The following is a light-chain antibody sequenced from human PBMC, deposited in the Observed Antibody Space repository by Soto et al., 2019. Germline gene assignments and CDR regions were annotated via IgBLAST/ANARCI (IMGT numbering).Light chain of an antibody. CDR1: QSVSSY. V-gene: IGKV3-11*01. CDR3: QQYGSSPHT. J-gene: IGKJ2*01. CDR2: YAS. Sequence: EIVLTQSPATLSLSPGERATLSCRANQSVSSYLAWYQQKPGQAPRLLIYYASNRATGIPARFSGSGSGTDFTLTISSLEPEDFAVYYCQQYGSSPHTFGQGTKVDIK.